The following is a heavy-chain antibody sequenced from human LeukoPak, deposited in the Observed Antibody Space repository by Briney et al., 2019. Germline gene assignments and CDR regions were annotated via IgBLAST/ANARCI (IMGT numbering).Heavy chain of an antibody. CDR3: ASSNLGSLGQFDP. V-gene: IGHV4-59*01. J-gene: IGHJ5*02. Sequence: SETLSLTCTVSGGSISNYYWSWIRQPPGKGLEWLGFIHSNGAANYNASLNSRATISQDTSRSQVSLKLTSVTAADTAVYYCASSNLGSLGQFDPWGQGTLVTVSS. CDR2: IHSNGAA. D-gene: IGHD3-10*01. CDR1: GGSISNYY.